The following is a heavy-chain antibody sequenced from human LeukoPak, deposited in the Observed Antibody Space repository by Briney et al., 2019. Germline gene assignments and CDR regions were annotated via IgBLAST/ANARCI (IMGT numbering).Heavy chain of an antibody. CDR3: ATQNFDY. CDR1: GFTLSSYA. J-gene: IGHJ4*02. V-gene: IGHV3-23*01. CDR2: IRSGGDT. Sequence: GGSLRLSCVASGFTLSSYAMSWVRQAPGKGLEWVSAIRSGGDTFYADSVKGRFTISRDDSGNTLYLQMSSLTAGDTAIYYCATQNFDYWGPGTLLTVSS.